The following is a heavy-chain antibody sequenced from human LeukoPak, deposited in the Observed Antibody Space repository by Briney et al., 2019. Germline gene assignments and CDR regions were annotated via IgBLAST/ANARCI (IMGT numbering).Heavy chain of an antibody. D-gene: IGHD6-13*01. CDR2: INHSGST. J-gene: IGHJ4*02. V-gene: IGHV4-34*01. CDR3: PRWGGYSSSAIDY. CDR1: GGSFSGYY. Sequence: SETLSHTCAVYGGSFSGYYWSWIRQPPGKGLEWIGEINHSGSTNYNPSLKSRVTISVDTSKNQFSLKLSSVTAADTAVYYCPRWGGYSSSAIDYWGQGTLVTVSS.